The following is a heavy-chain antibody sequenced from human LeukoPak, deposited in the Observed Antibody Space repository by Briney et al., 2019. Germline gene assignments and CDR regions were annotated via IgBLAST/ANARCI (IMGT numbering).Heavy chain of an antibody. CDR3: AKERSGGWPFDY. D-gene: IGHD6-19*01. J-gene: IGHJ4*01. CDR1: GFTFSAYA. V-gene: IGHV3-23*01. CDR2: ISRSGDKT. Sequence: PGGSLRLSCAASGFTFSAYAMSWVRQAPGKGLELVSGISRSGDKTFYADSVKGLSTISRDNSKSTLYMQMNSLRAEDTAIYYCAKERSGGWPFDYWGHGTLVTVSS.